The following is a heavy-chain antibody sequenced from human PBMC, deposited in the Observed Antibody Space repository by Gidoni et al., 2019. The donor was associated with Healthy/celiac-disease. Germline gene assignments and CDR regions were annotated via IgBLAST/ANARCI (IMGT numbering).Heavy chain of an antibody. Sequence: EVQLVESGGGLVKPGGSLRLSCAASGFTFSSYSMNWVRQAPGKGLEWVSSISSSSSYIYYADSVKGRFTISRDNAKNSLYLQMNSLRAEDTAVYYCARRDTAMDYWGQGTLVTVSS. CDR3: ARRDTAMDY. V-gene: IGHV3-21*01. D-gene: IGHD5-18*01. CDR1: GFTFSSYS. CDR2: ISSSSSYI. J-gene: IGHJ4*02.